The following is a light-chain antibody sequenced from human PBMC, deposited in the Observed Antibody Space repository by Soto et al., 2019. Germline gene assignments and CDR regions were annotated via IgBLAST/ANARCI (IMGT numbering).Light chain of an antibody. Sequence: EIVLTQSPATLSLSPGERATLSCRASQSVSSYLAWYHQKPGQAPRLLIYDASNRATGIPARFSGSGSGTDFTLTISSLEPEDFAVYYCQQRSNWPLFGGGTKVEIK. CDR2: DAS. CDR1: QSVSSY. J-gene: IGKJ4*01. CDR3: QQRSNWPL. V-gene: IGKV3-11*01.